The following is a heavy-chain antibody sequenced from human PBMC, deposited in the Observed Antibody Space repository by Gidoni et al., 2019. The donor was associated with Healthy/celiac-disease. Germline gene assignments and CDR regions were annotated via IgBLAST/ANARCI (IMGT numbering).Heavy chain of an antibody. CDR2: IYYNGDT. CDR1: GGSIGRKSYC. Sequence: QLQLQESGPGLVKPSETLSLTCTVSGGSIGRKSYCWGWIPQPPGKGLEWLGSIYYNGDTYYNPSLKGRVTMSVDTSKNQFSLKLYSVIATDTAVYYCARIDYYDSSGYPDYWGQGTLVTVSS. J-gene: IGHJ4*02. V-gene: IGHV4-39*01. CDR3: ARIDYYDSSGYPDY. D-gene: IGHD3-22*01.